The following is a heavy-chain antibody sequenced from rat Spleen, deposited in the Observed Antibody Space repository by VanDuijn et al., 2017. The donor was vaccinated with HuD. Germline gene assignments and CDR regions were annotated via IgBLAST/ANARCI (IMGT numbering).Heavy chain of an antibody. J-gene: IGHJ1*01. D-gene: IGHD1-9*01. V-gene: IGHV1-43*01. Sequence: QVQLQQSGAELAKPDSSVKISCKASGYTFTSYYISWIKQTTGQGLDYIGYINTGSGGTNYNEKFKGRATLTVDKSSSTAFMQLSSLTPDDSAVYYCARDKYGYSLYFDFWGPGTLVTVSS. CDR3: ARDKYGYSLYFDF. CDR2: INTGSGGT. CDR1: GYTFTSYY.